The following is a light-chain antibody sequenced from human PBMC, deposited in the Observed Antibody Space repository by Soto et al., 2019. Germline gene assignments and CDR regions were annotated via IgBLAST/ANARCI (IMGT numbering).Light chain of an antibody. J-gene: IGKJ1*01. CDR2: DAS. V-gene: IGKV1-5*01. CDR1: HNIERW. CDR3: QQFSISTT. Sequence: IQMTQSPSTLSAPVGDRVTITCRASHNIERWMAWYQQKPGKAPSLLIFDASTLHSGVPSRFSGSGSGTDFTLTISSLQPDDFATYYCQQFSISTTFGQGTKVEVK.